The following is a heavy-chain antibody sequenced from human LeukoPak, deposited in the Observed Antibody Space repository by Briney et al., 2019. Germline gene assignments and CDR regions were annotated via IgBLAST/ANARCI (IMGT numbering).Heavy chain of an antibody. Sequence: GGSLRLSCAASGFNFRTHEMNWVRQAPGKGLEWVSYISSSGSTIYYADSVRGRFTISRDNAKNSLFLQMNSLRAEDTAVYYCARDLQCGGDCHYDALDIWGQGTLVTVSS. CDR3: ARDLQCGGDCHYDALDI. CDR1: GFNFRTHE. CDR2: ISSSGSTI. J-gene: IGHJ3*02. D-gene: IGHD2-21*02. V-gene: IGHV3-48*03.